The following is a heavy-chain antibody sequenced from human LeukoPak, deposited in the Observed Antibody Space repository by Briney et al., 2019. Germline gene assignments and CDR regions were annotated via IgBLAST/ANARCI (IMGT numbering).Heavy chain of an antibody. Sequence: GASVKVSCKASGYTFTSYDINWVRQATGQGLEWMRWMNPNSGNTGYAQKFQGRVTMTRNTSISTAYMELSSLRSEDTAVYYCARAVLWFGELLYNWFDPWGQGTLVTVSS. D-gene: IGHD3-10*01. V-gene: IGHV1-8*01. CDR2: MNPNSGNT. CDR3: ARAVLWFGELLYNWFDP. CDR1: GYTFTSYD. J-gene: IGHJ5*02.